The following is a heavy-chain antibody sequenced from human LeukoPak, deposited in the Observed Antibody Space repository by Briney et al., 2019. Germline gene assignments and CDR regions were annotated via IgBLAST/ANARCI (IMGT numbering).Heavy chain of an antibody. CDR1: GGSFSGYY. CDR3: ARTRRLYGSGTQHDY. V-gene: IGHV4-34*01. J-gene: IGHJ4*02. CDR2: INHSGST. D-gene: IGHD3-10*01. Sequence: PSETLSLTCAVYGGSFSGYYWSWIRQPPGKGLEWIGEINHSGSTNYNPSLKSRVTISVDTSKNQFSLKLSSVTAADTAVYYCARTRRLYGSGTQHDYWGQGTLVTVSS.